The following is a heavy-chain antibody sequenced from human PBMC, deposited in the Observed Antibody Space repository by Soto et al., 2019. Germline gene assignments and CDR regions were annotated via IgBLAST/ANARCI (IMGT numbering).Heavy chain of an antibody. Sequence: SVKGSCKAAGYTFRRLGIGWKREALGQGLEWMGGIIPFFGTAEYSQKFEDRITITADESTNTVYMDLRSLTSEDTAIYYCARKATFGSLSGFDPWGQGTLVTVSS. CDR3: ARKATFGSLSGFDP. CDR2: IIPFFGTA. D-gene: IGHD3-16*01. J-gene: IGHJ5*01. V-gene: IGHV1-69*13. CDR1: GYTFRRLG.